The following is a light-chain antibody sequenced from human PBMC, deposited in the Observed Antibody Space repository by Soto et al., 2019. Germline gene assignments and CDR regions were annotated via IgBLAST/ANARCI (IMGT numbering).Light chain of an antibody. V-gene: IGKV1-39*01. Sequence: DIQMTQSPSSLSASVGDRVIITCRASQNINNFLNWYQRKPGKAPNLLFYNASIFQTGVPSRFSGSGSRTDFTLTISSLQPEDFATYYCQQSYTTPWTFGQGTKVEIK. CDR1: QNINNF. CDR2: NAS. CDR3: QQSYTTPWT. J-gene: IGKJ1*01.